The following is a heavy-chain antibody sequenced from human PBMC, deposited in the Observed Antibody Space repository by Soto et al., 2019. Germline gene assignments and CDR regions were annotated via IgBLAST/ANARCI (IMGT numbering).Heavy chain of an antibody. J-gene: IGHJ5*02. V-gene: IGHV4-34*01. CDR1: GGSFSGYY. D-gene: IGHD2-2*01. CDR3: ARGLRGIVVVQAAIVWFDP. Sequence: SETLSLTCAVYGGSFSGYYWSWIRQPPGKGLEWIGEINHSGSTNYNPSLKSRVTISVDTSKNQFSLKLSSVTAADTAVYYCARGLRGIVVVQAAIVWFDPWGQRTLITVSS. CDR2: INHSGST.